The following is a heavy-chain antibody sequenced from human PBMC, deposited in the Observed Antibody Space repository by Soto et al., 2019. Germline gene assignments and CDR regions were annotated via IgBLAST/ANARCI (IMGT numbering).Heavy chain of an antibody. CDR2: IGTAGDT. J-gene: IGHJ4*02. Sequence: GSLRLSCAASGFTFSSYDMHWVRQATGKGLEWVSAIGTAGDTYYPGSVKGRFTISRENAKNSLYLQMNSLRAGDTAVYYCARRRPRWNFNYWGQGTLVTVSS. D-gene: IGHD2-15*01. CDR1: GFTFSSYD. V-gene: IGHV3-13*01. CDR3: ARRRPRWNFNY.